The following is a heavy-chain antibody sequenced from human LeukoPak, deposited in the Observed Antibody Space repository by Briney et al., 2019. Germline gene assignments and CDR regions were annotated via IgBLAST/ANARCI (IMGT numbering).Heavy chain of an antibody. D-gene: IGHD3-10*01. CDR3: ARGSYGSGSYWFDP. Sequence: SGGSLRLSCAASGFTLSSYGMLWVRQAPGKGLEGVAVIWYDGSNKYYADSVKGRFTISRDNSKNTLYLQMNSLRAEDTAVYYCARGSYGSGSYWFDPWGQGTLVTVSS. V-gene: IGHV3-33*01. CDR2: IWYDGSNK. CDR1: GFTLSSYG. J-gene: IGHJ5*02.